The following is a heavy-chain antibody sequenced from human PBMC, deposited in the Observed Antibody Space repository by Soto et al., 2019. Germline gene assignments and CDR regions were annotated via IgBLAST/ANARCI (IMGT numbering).Heavy chain of an antibody. CDR2: IIPIFGTA. CDR1: GGTFSSYA. CDR3: ARTYSSSSPVVIY. D-gene: IGHD6-6*01. Sequence: VASVKVSCKASGGTFSSYAISWVRQAPGQGLEWMGGIIPIFGTANYAQKFQGRVTITADESTSTAYMELSSLRSEDTAVYYCARTYSSSSPVVIYWGQGTLVTVSS. V-gene: IGHV1-69*13. J-gene: IGHJ4*02.